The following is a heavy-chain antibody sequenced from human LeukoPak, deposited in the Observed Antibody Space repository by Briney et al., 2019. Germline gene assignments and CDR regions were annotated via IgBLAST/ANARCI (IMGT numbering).Heavy chain of an antibody. CDR1: GFTFSGAW. CDR2: IREDGTEK. V-gene: IGHV3-7*01. Sequence: PGGSLRLSCTASGFTFSGAWMTWVRQAPGKGLEWVANIREDGTEKNYVDSVKGRFTISRDNAKNSLYLQMNSLRAEDTAMYYCARLSGSYLGLDWGQGTLVTVSS. J-gene: IGHJ4*02. D-gene: IGHD1-26*01. CDR3: ARLSGSYLGLD.